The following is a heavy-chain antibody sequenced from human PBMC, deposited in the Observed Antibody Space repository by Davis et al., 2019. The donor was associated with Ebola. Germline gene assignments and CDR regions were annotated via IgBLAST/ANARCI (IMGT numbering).Heavy chain of an antibody. V-gene: IGHV3-48*02. CDR3: ARAGVNSYDSSGNYYDY. J-gene: IGHJ4*02. CDR2: ISSSSSTI. D-gene: IGHD3-22*01. CDR1: GFTFTRYS. Sequence: GESLKIPCAASGFTFTRYSMNWVRQAPGKGLEWVSYISSSSSTIYYADSVKGRFTISRDNAKNSLYLQMNSLRDEDTAVYFCARAGVNSYDSSGNYYDYWGQGTLVTVSS.